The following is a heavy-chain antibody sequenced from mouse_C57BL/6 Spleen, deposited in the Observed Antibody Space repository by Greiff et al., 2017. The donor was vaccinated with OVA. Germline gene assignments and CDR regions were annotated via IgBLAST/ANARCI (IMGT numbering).Heavy chain of an antibody. CDR2: IWWDDDK. Sequence: QVTLKESGPGILQPSQTLSLTCSFSGFSLSTFGMGVGWIRQPSGKGLEWLAHIWWDDDKYYNPALKSRLTISKDTSKNQVFLKIANVDTADTATYYCARTYYGSSPPWCAYWGQGTLVTVSA. CDR1: GFSLSTFGMG. D-gene: IGHD1-1*01. CDR3: ARTYYGSSPPWCAY. J-gene: IGHJ3*01. V-gene: IGHV8-8*01.